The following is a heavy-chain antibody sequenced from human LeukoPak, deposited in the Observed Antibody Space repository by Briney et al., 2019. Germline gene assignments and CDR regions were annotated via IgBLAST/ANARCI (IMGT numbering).Heavy chain of an antibody. CDR3: AKDYHWIEFDP. J-gene: IGHJ5*02. V-gene: IGHV3-64*01. CDR2: ISSDGGST. D-gene: IGHD2-2*01. CDR1: GFTFSRYA. Sequence: GGSLRLSCAASGFTFSRYAMHWVRQAPGRGLEYVSAISSDGGSTYYASSVKGRFTISRDNSKNTLYLQMGSLRTEDTALYYCAKDYHWIEFDPWGQGTLVTVSS.